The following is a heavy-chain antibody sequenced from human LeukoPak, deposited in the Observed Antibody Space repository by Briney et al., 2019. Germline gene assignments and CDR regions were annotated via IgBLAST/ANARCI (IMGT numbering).Heavy chain of an antibody. CDR1: GYSFTSYW. CDR2: IYPGDSDT. J-gene: IGHJ4*02. D-gene: IGHD1-26*01. V-gene: IGHV5-51*01. Sequence: GESLKISCKGSGYSFTSYWIGWVRQMPGKGLEWMGIIYPGDSDTRYSPSFQGQVAISADKSISTAYLQWSSLKASDTAMYYCARLGSGSYYSLSDFDYWGQGTLVTVSS. CDR3: ARLGSGSYYSLSDFDY.